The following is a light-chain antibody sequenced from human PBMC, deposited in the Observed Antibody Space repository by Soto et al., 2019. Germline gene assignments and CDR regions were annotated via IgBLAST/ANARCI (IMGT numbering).Light chain of an antibody. J-gene: IGKJ1*01. CDR1: QSVLYSSNNKNY. CDR2: WAS. Sequence: DIVMTQSPDSLAVSLGERATINCKSSQSVLYSSNNKNYLAWYQQKPGQPPKLLIYWASTRESGVPDRFSGSGSGTDFTLTISSLQAEDVAVYYCQQYYNTPQTFGQGTKVDSK. CDR3: QQYYNTPQT. V-gene: IGKV4-1*01.